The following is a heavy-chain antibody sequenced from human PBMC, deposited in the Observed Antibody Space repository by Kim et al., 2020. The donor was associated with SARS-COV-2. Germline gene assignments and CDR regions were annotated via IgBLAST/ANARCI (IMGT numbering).Heavy chain of an antibody. CDR2: VSYDGSNK. Sequence: GGSLRLSCAASGFTFSNCGMHWVRQAPGKGLEWVAVVSYDGSNKYYADSVNGRFTISRDNSKNTVYLQMNNMRAGDTAVYYCAKPYRSTWWGDLGYIQNWGQGTLVTVSS. D-gene: IGHD6-13*01. CDR1: GFTFSNCG. V-gene: IGHV3-33*05. J-gene: IGHJ1*01. CDR3: AKPYRSTWWGDLGYIQN.